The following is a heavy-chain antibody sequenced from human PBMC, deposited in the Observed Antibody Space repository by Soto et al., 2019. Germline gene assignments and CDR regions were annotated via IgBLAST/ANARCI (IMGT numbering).Heavy chain of an antibody. CDR3: AKDYSYESPGYKMFDY. J-gene: IGHJ4*02. Sequence: GGSLRLSCAASGFTFSSYAMSWVRQAPGKGLAWVSAISGSGVSTHYADSVKGRFTISRDNSKNTLYLQMNSPRADDTAVYYCAKDYSYESPGYKMFDYWGQGTLFTFSS. V-gene: IGHV3-23*01. CDR2: ISGSGVST. CDR1: GFTFSSYA. D-gene: IGHD3-22*01.